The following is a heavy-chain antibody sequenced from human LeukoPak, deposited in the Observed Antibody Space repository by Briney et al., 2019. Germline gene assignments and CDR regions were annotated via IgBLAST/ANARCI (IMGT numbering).Heavy chain of an antibody. CDR3: AKNKRTATNYYYYMDV. J-gene: IGHJ6*03. V-gene: IGHV3-30*02. Sequence: GGSLRLPCAASGFTFSSYDMHWVRQAPGKGLEWVAFIRYDGSNKYYADSVKGRFTISRDNSKNTLYLQMNSLRAEDTAVYYCAKNKRTATNYYYYMDVWGKGTTVTISS. CDR1: GFTFSSYD. D-gene: IGHD2-15*01. CDR2: IRYDGSNK.